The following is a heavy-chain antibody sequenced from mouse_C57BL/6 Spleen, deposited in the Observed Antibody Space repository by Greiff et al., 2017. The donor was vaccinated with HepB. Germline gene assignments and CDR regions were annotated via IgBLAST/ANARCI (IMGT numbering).Heavy chain of an antibody. CDR2: IDPSDSYT. D-gene: IGHD3-3*01. J-gene: IGHJ2*01. CDR1: GYTFTSYW. V-gene: IGHV1-50*01. Sequence: QVQLQQPGAELVKPGASVKLSCKASGYTFTSYWMQWVKQRPGQGLEWIGEIDPSDSYTNYNQKFKGKATLTVDTSSSTAYMQLSSLTSEDSAVYYCARWGDVGPYWGQGTTLTVSS. CDR3: ARWGDVGPY.